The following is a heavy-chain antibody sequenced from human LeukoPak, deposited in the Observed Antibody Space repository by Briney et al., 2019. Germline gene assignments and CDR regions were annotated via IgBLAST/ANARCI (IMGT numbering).Heavy chain of an antibody. CDR3: AKVGEEYQLLWGIDY. CDR1: GFTFSSYG. V-gene: IGHV3-30*02. D-gene: IGHD2-2*01. J-gene: IGHJ4*02. Sequence: PGGSLRLSCAASGFTFSSYGMHWVRQAPGKGLEWVAFIRSDGGNKYYADSVKGRFTISRDNSKNTLYLQMNSLRAEDTAVYYCAKVGEEYQLLWGIDYWGQGTLVTVSS. CDR2: IRSDGGNK.